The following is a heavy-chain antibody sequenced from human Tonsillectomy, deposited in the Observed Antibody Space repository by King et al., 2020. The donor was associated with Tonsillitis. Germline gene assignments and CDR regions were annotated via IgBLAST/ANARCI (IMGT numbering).Heavy chain of an antibody. V-gene: IGHV3-23*01. Sequence: MNWVRQAPGKGLEWVSATSGSGYSPYYADSVEGRFTISRDNSKNTLYLQMNSLRAEDTAVYYCAKDGGDFLGGYSHYFDYWGQGTLVTVSS. CDR3: AKDGGDFLGGYSHYFDY. J-gene: IGHJ4*02. D-gene: IGHD3-3*01. CDR2: TSGSGYSP.